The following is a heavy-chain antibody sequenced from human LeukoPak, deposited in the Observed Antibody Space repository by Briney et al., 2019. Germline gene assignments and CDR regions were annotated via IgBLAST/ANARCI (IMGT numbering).Heavy chain of an antibody. CDR2: INPISGGT. J-gene: IGHJ4*02. Sequence: ASVKVSCKASGYTITNNYMHWVRQAPGQGLEWMGWINPISGGTNYAQKFQGRVTMTRDTSITTVYMEMSRLKSDDTAVYYCAREGETSLPTIFAVVTVFDYWGQGAQVTVSS. CDR3: AREGETSLPTIFAVVTVFDY. D-gene: IGHD3-3*01. V-gene: IGHV1-2*02. CDR1: GYTITNNY.